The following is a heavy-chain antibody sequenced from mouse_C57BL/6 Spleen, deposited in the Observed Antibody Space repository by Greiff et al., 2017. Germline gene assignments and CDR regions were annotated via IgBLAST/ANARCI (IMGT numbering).Heavy chain of an antibody. CDR1: GYAFTNYL. V-gene: IGHV1-54*01. Sequence: QVQLQQSGAELVRPGTSVKVSCKASGYAFTNYLIEWVKQRPGQGLEWIGVINPGSGGTKYNEKFKGKATLTADKSSSTAYMQLSSLTSEDSAVYFCASRWCYHFDYWGQGTTLTVSS. CDR2: INPGSGGT. D-gene: IGHD1-1*02. J-gene: IGHJ2*01. CDR3: ASRWCYHFDY.